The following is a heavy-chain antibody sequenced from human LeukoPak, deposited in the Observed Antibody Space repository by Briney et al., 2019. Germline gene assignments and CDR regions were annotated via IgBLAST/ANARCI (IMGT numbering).Heavy chain of an antibody. J-gene: IGHJ4*02. Sequence: PGGSLRLSCAASGFTFSNYWMHWVCQAPGKGLVWVSRINGDGSSTSYADSVRGRVTISRDYAKNTLYLQMISLRAEDTAVYYCARGSSSNPYYYEYWGQGAEVTVSS. CDR3: ARGSSSNPYYYEY. CDR1: GFTFSNYW. D-gene: IGHD6-6*01. V-gene: IGHV3-74*01. CDR2: INGDGSST.